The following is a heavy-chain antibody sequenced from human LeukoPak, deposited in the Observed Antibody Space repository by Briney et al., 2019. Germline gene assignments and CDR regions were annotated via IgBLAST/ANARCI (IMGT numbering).Heavy chain of an antibody. CDR2: INHSGST. CDR3: ARHGPVLLWFGELLSGAFDY. CDR1: GGSFSGYY. J-gene: IGHJ4*02. D-gene: IGHD3-10*01. V-gene: IGHV4-34*01. Sequence: PSETLSLTCAVYGGSFSGYYWSWIRQPPGKGLEWIGEINHSGSTNYNPSLKSRVTISVDTSKNQFSLKLSSVTAADTAVYYCARHGPVLLWFGELLSGAFDYWGQGTLVTVSS.